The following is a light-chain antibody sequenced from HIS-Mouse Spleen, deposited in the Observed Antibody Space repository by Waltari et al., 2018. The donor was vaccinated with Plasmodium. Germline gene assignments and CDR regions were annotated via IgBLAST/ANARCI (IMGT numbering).Light chain of an antibody. Sequence: SYELTQPPSVSVSPGQTARIPCSGAALPQKSAYWYQQKSGQAPVLVIYEDSKRPSGIPERFSGSSSGTMATLTISGAQVEDEADYYCYSTDSSGNHRVFGGGTKLTVL. CDR3: YSTDSSGNHRV. V-gene: IGLV3-10*01. J-gene: IGLJ3*02. CDR1: ALPQKS. CDR2: EDS.